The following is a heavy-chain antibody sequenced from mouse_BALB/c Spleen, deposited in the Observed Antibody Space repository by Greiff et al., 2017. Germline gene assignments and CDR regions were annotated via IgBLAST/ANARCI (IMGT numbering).Heavy chain of an antibody. CDR3: SSYYRGWFAY. D-gene: IGHD2-12*01. J-gene: IGHJ3*01. Sequence: EVKLMESGGGLVQPGGSMKLSCVASGFTFSNYWINWVRQSPEKGLEWVAEIRLKSNNYATHYAESVKGRFTISRDDSKSSVYLQMNNLRAEDTGIYYCSSYYRGWFAYWGQGTLVTVSA. CDR2: IRLKSNNYAT. CDR1: GFTFSNYW. V-gene: IGHV6-6*02.